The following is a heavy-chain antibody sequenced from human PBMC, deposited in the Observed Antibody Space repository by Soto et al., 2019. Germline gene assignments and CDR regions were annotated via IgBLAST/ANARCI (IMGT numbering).Heavy chain of an antibody. Sequence: EVQLLESGGGLVQPGGSLRLSCAASGFTFSSYAMSWVRQAPGKGLEWVSAISGSGGSTYYADSVKGRFTISRDNSKNTLYLQMHSLRAEDTAVYYCAKRMRVVVAPSGYYFDYWGQGTLVTVSS. CDR3: AKRMRVVVAPSGYYFDY. D-gene: IGHD3-22*01. CDR2: ISGSGGST. V-gene: IGHV3-23*01. CDR1: GFTFSSYA. J-gene: IGHJ4*02.